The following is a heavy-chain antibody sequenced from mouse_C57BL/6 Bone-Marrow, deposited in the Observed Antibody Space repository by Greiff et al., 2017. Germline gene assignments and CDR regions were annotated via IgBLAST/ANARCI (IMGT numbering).Heavy chain of an antibody. CDR3: TGLRNFFAY. CDR2: IRLKSDNYAT. J-gene: IGHJ3*01. CDR1: GFTFSNYW. D-gene: IGHD1-1*01. V-gene: IGHV6-3*01. Sequence: EVKLMESGGGLVQPGGSMKLSCVASGFTFSNYWMNWVRQSPEKGLEWVAQIRLKSDNYATHYAESVKGRFTISRDDSKSSVYLQMNNLRAEDTGIYYCTGLRNFFAYWGQGTLVTVSA.